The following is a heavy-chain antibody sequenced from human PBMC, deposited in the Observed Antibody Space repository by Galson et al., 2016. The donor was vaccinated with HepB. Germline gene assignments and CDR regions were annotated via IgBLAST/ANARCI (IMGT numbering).Heavy chain of an antibody. Sequence: SVKVSCKVSGGTFIDYAITWVRQAPGQGPEWMGGIIPMFGSPNYAQKFQGRLMITADESTSTAYMELSSLSSDDTAVYYCARGALSGSYANNWFDPWGQGTLVTVSS. CDR2: IIPMFGSP. J-gene: IGHJ5*02. D-gene: IGHD3-10*01. V-gene: IGHV1-69*13. CDR3: ARGALSGSYANNWFDP. CDR1: GGTFIDYA.